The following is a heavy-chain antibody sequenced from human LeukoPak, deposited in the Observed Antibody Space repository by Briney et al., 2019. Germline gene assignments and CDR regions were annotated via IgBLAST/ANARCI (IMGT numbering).Heavy chain of an antibody. V-gene: IGHV3-23*01. CDR1: GFTFGRST. Sequence: GGSLRLSCEASGFTFGRSTMTWVRQTPGKGLEWFSSISSSGNTYYADSVKGRFTISRDNSKNLVNLQMNSLRAEDTAIYYCVKGRMSEDGLDFWGQGSLVTVS. D-gene: IGHD5-24*01. J-gene: IGHJ4*02. CDR2: ISSSGNT. CDR3: VKGRMSEDGLDF.